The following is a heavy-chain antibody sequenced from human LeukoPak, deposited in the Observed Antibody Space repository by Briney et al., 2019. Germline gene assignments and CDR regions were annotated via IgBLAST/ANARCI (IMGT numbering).Heavy chain of an antibody. D-gene: IGHD3-9*01. CDR3: ARLRIRYFDWSNAFDI. CDR2: INHSGST. CDR1: GGSFSGYY. J-gene: IGHJ3*02. V-gene: IGHV4-34*01. Sequence: SSETLSLSCAVYGGSFSGYYWSWIRQPPGKGLEWIGEINHSGSTNYNPSLKSRVTISVDTSKNQFSLKLSSVTAADTAVYYCARLRIRYFDWSNAFDIWGQGTMVTVSS.